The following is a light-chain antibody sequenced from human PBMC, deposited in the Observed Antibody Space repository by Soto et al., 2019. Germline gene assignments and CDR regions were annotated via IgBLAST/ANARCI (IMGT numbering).Light chain of an antibody. CDR3: QQYGNSRWT. CDR1: QSVRSSY. CDR2: DAS. V-gene: IGKV3D-20*01. J-gene: IGKJ1*01. Sequence: EIVLTQSPATLSLSPGDRATLSCGASQSVRSSYVAWYQQKPGLAPRLLIYDASTRASGFPDRFSGSGSGTDFTLTISRLEPEDFAVYYCQQYGNSRWTFGQGTKVDIK.